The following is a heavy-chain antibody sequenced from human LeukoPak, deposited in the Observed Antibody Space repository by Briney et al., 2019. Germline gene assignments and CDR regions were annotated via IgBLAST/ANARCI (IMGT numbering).Heavy chain of an antibody. Sequence: GESLKISCKGSGYSFPTYWIGWVRQMPGKGLEWMGIIYPGDSDSRYSPSFQGQVTISADKSISTAYLQWSSLKASDTAMYYCASFKWNRRIAARKEDYFDYWGQGPLVTVSS. J-gene: IGHJ4*02. CDR3: ASFKWNRRIAARKEDYFDY. CDR2: IYPGDSDS. V-gene: IGHV5-51*01. CDR1: GYSFPTYW. D-gene: IGHD6-6*01.